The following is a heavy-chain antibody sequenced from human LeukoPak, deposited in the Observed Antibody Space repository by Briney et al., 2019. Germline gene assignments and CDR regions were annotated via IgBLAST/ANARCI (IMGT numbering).Heavy chain of an antibody. D-gene: IGHD1-1*01. CDR1: GYTFTGYY. Sequence: ASVKVSCKASGYTFTGYYMHWVRQAPGQGLEWMGWINPNSGGTNYPQKFQGRVTMTRDTSISTAYMELSRLRSDDTAVYYCARGDTGSYDYYGMDVWGQGTTVTVSS. V-gene: IGHV1-2*02. J-gene: IGHJ6*02. CDR2: INPNSGGT. CDR3: ARGDTGSYDYYGMDV.